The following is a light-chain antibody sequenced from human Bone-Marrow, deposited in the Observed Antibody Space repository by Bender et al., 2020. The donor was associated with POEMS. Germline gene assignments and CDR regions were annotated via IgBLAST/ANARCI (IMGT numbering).Light chain of an antibody. CDR1: QLGDQY. J-gene: IGLJ2*01. Sequence: SYGLTQPPSVSVSPGHTANITCSGDQLGDQYASWYQLKPGQSPVLVIYDDNKRPSGIPERFPGSNSGNIATLTISGTQALDEADYYCRAWETSSVVFGEGTRLTV. V-gene: IGLV3-1*01. CDR2: DDN. CDR3: RAWETSSVV.